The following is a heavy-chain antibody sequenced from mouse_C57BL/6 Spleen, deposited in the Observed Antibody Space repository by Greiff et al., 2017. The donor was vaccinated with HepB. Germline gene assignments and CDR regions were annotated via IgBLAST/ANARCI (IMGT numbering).Heavy chain of an antibody. Sequence: DVKLVESGGGLVQPGGSLKLSCAASGFTFSDYYMYWVRQTPEKRLEWVAYISNGGGSTYYPDTVKGRFTISRDNAKNTLYLQMSRLKSEDTAMYYGAREDGAYYAMDYWGQGTSVTVSS. CDR2: ISNGGGST. CDR1: GFTFSDYY. CDR3: AREDGAYYAMDY. V-gene: IGHV5-12*01. D-gene: IGHD2-3*01. J-gene: IGHJ4*01.